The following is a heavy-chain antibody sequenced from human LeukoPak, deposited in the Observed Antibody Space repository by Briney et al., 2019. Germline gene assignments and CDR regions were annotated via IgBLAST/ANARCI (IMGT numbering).Heavy chain of an antibody. V-gene: IGHV3-74*01. CDR2: INSGGSTT. Sequence: GGSLRLSCAASGFTFISYWMHWVRQAPGKGLVWVSRINSGGSTTSYAASVKGRFTISRDTAKNTLYLQMNSLRAEDTAVYYCARGHHYYDSSAYYYWGQGTLVTVSS. J-gene: IGHJ4*02. CDR1: GFTFISYW. CDR3: ARGHHYYDSSAYYY. D-gene: IGHD3-22*01.